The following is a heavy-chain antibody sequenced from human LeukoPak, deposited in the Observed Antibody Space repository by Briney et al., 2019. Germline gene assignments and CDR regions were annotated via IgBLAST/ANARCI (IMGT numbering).Heavy chain of an antibody. D-gene: IGHD3-10*01. CDR2: IYYSGST. Sequence: SETLSLTCTVSGGSISSYYWSWIRQPPGKGLEWIGYIYYSGSTNYNPSLKSRVTISVDTSKNQFSLKLSSVTAADTAVYYCARAPYYYGSGSYDYWGQGTLVTVSS. CDR1: GGSISSYY. V-gene: IGHV4-59*08. CDR3: ARAPYYYGSGSYDY. J-gene: IGHJ4*02.